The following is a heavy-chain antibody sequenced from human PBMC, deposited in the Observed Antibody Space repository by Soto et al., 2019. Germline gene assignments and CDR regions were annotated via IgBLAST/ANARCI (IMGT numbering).Heavy chain of an antibody. CDR2: INHSGST. V-gene: IGHV4-34*01. J-gene: IGHJ6*02. CDR3: ARGGGYSSSWYYYYYGMDV. D-gene: IGHD6-13*01. CDR1: GGSFSGYY. Sequence: SETLSLTCAVYGGSFSGYYWSWIRQPPGKGLEWIGEINHSGSTNYNPSLKSRVTISVDTSKNQFSLKLSSVTAADTAVYYCARGGGYSSSWYYYYYGMDVWGQGTTVT.